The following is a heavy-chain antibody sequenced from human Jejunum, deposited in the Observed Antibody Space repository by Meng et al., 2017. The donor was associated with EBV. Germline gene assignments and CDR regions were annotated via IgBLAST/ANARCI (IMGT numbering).Heavy chain of an antibody. J-gene: IGHJ4*02. D-gene: IGHD3-22*01. CDR1: GGSISDNDW. V-gene: IGHV4-4*02. CDR3: AGNGYYALEY. CDR2: IYHGGGT. Sequence: QVTLQESGPRLEKPSGTLSLPCVVSGGSISDNDWWSWVRQPPGKGLEWLGEIYHGGGTNYNPSLESRVTISVDKSKNQFSLKLNSVTVADTAVYYCAGNGYYALEYWGPGILVTVSS.